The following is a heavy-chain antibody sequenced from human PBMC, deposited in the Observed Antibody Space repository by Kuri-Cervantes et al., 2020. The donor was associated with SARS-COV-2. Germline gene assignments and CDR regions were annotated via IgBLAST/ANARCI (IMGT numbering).Heavy chain of an antibody. CDR1: GFTFGHFW. J-gene: IGHJ6*02. V-gene: IGHV3-7*05. Sequence: GESLKISCVASGFTFGHFWMTWVRQAPGKGLEWVANIRQDGGDHYYVESVKGRFIISRDNARNSLFLEMKSVRAEDTAVYYCVKKIGGSCTATSCNGDGLDAWGQGTTVTVSS. D-gene: IGHD2-8*02. CDR3: VKKIGGSCTATSCNGDGLDA. CDR2: IRQDGGDH.